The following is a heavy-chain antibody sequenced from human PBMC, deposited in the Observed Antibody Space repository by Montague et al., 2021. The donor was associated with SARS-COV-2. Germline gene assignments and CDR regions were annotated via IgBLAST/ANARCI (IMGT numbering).Heavy chain of an antibody. J-gene: IGHJ4*02. Sequence: SETLSLTCAVSGGSISSSHWFTWVRQPSGKGLEWIGDIYDSETINYNPSLKRRVTISVDRTKNQFSLKLSSVTAADTAVYYCARGPDSSGYYNDFDYWGQGTLVTVSS. V-gene: IGHV4-4*02. CDR1: GGSISSSHW. D-gene: IGHD3-22*01. CDR3: ARGPDSSGYYNDFDY. CDR2: IYDSETI.